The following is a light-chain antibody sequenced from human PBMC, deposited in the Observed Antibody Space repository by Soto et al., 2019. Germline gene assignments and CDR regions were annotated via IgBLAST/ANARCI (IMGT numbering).Light chain of an antibody. J-gene: IGKJ4*01. CDR1: PSISSN. CDR2: GAS. CDR3: QQYQNWLT. V-gene: IGKV3-15*01. Sequence: EIVMTQSPATLYVSPGERATLSCRASPSISSNLAWYQQKLGQSPRLLIYGASTRATGIPARFSGSGSGTEITLTISSLQSEDFSVYYCQQYQNWLTFGGGTEVESK.